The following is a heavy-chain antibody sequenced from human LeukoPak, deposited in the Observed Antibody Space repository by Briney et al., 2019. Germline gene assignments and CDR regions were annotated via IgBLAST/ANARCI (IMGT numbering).Heavy chain of an antibody. CDR2: LYPENSYA. V-gene: IGHV5-51*01. D-gene: IGHD1-14*01. CDR1: EYSFTNCW. Sequence: GESLKISCKGSEYSFTNCWIGWVRKKPGKGLEWMGLLYPENSYARYSPSLQGQVIMSVDKSISTAYLQWSNLKASDTAMYYCARQNREDATGRKFDPWGQGTLVTVSS. CDR3: ARQNREDATGRKFDP. J-gene: IGHJ5*02.